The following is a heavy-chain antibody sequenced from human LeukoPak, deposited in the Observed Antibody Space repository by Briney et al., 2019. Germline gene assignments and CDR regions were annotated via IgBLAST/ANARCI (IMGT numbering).Heavy chain of an antibody. CDR1: GGSISSSSYY. V-gene: IGHV4-39*07. Sequence: TSETLSLTCTVSGGSISSSSYYWGWIRQPPGKGLEWIGSIYYSGSTYYNPSLKSRVTISVDTSKNQFSLKLSSVTAADTAVYYCARDFVGWGSVPHYPYYFDYWGQGTLVTVSS. J-gene: IGHJ4*02. D-gene: IGHD7-27*01. CDR2: IYYSGST. CDR3: ARDFVGWGSVPHYPYYFDY.